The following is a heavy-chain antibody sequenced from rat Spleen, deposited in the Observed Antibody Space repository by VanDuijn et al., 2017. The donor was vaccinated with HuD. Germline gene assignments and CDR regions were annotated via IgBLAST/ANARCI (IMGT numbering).Heavy chain of an antibody. Sequence: EVQLVESGGGLVQPGGSLRLSCVASGLTFNNYWMTWIRQAPGKGLEWVASITNGDGHTYYLDSVQGRFTISRDNAKNTLYLQMNSLRSEDTATYYCSPLPGRNLYYWGQGVMVTVSS. J-gene: IGHJ2*01. CDR2: ITNGDGHT. CDR3: SPLPGRNLYY. V-gene: IGHV5-31*01. CDR1: GLTFNNYW. D-gene: IGHD1-4*01.